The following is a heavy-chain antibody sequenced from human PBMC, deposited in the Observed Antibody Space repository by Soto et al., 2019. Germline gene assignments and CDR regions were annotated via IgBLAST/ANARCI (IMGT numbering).Heavy chain of an antibody. J-gene: IGHJ4*02. Sequence: QVQLVQSGAEVKKPGASVKVSCKASGYTFTSYYMHWVRQAPGQGLEWMGIINPSGGSTSYAQKCQGRVTMTRDTSTSTVYMELSRLRSEDTAVYSCASGVATTRFDYWGQGTLVTVSS. V-gene: IGHV1-46*01. D-gene: IGHD5-12*01. CDR2: INPSGGST. CDR1: GYTFTSYY. CDR3: ASGVATTRFDY.